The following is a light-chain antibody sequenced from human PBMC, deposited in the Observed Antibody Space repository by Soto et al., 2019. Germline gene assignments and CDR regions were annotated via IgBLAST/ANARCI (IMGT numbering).Light chain of an antibody. V-gene: IGKV3-20*01. Sequence: EIVLTQSPGTLSLSPGERATLSCRASQSVSSSYLAWYQQKPGQAPRLFIYAASIRATGIPDRFSGSGSGTDFTLTISSLEPEDFAVYYCQQYGLSPRTFGRETKVEIK. CDR2: AAS. CDR3: QQYGLSPRT. CDR1: QSVSSSY. J-gene: IGKJ1*01.